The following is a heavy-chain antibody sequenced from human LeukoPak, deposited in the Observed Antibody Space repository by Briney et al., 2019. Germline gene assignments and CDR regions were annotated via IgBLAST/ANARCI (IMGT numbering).Heavy chain of an antibody. V-gene: IGHV3-23*01. CDR3: AKDWRPSYFDSSGYYYTLYY. CDR2: ISGSGGTT. Sequence: GGSLRLSCAASGFTFSSYAMTWVRQAPGKGVEWVSAISGSGGTTYYADSVKGRFTISRDNSKNTLYLQMNSLRAEDTAVYYCAKDWRPSYFDSSGYYYTLYYWGQGTLVTVSS. CDR1: GFTFSSYA. J-gene: IGHJ4*02. D-gene: IGHD3-22*01.